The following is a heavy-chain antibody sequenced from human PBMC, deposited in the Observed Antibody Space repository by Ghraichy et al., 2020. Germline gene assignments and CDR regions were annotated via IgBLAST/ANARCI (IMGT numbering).Heavy chain of an antibody. CDR3: ARAAWTSQTCYMGEYYGMDI. CDR2: VSYGGTT. J-gene: IGHJ6*01. Sequence: SETLSLTCTVSGVSLNSGPHSWSWIRQHPGKGLEWIGYVSYGGTTDYNPSLQSRVTMSVDTATNQFSLRLTSVTAADTAVYYCARAAWTSQTCYMGEYYGMDIWGQGTTVTVSS. D-gene: IGHD3-16*01. CDR1: GVSLNSGPHS. V-gene: IGHV4-31*03.